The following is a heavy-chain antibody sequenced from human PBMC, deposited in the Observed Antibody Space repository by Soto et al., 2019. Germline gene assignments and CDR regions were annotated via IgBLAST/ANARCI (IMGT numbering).Heavy chain of an antibody. CDR1: GGSITPSY. V-gene: IGHV4-59*13. J-gene: IGHJ5*02. CDR3: AKVVGGLDRSWLDP. Sequence: QVQLQESGPGLVKASETLSLTCTISGGSITPSYWSWIRQSPDKGLEWIGYIYYTGSTNYNPSLNSRVSLSVDTAKNQLSLKVTSVTAADAAVYYCAKVVGGLDRSWLDPWGQGTQVSVSS. CDR2: IYYTGST. D-gene: IGHD1-26*01.